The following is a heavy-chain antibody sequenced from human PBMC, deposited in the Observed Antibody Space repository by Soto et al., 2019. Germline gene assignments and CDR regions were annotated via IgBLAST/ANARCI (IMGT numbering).Heavy chain of an antibody. CDR1: GFTFSNYG. CDR3: ARDLFPYYFDY. Sequence: GSLLLSCAASGFTFSNYGMHWVRQAPGEGLEWVAVIWYDGSNKYYADSVKGRFTISRDNSKNTLYLQMNSLRAEDTAVYYCARDLFPYYFDYWGQGTPVTVYS. J-gene: IGHJ4*02. D-gene: IGHD3-10*02. V-gene: IGHV3-33*01. CDR2: IWYDGSNK.